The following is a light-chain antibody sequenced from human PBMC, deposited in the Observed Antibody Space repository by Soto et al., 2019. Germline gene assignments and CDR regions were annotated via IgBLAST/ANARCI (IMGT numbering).Light chain of an antibody. Sequence: EIVMTQSPATLSVSPGERATLSCRASQSVSILLAWYQQKPGQAPRLLIYGASSRATGIPDRFSGSGSGTDFTLTIDRLEPEDFAVYHCQHYGTTPLTFGGGTKVDIK. J-gene: IGKJ4*01. V-gene: IGKV3-20*01. CDR3: QHYGTTPLT. CDR2: GAS. CDR1: QSVSIL.